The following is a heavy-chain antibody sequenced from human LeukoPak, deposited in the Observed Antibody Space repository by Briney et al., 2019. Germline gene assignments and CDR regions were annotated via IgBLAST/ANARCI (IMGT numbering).Heavy chain of an antibody. D-gene: IGHD6-19*01. CDR2: ISSSSSYI. J-gene: IGHJ4*02. V-gene: IGHV3-21*01. Sequence: GSLRLSCAASGFTFSSYSMNWVRQAPGKGLEWVSSISSSSSYIYYADSVKGRFTISRDNAKNSLYLQMNSLRAEDTAVYYCARFAGRYGYYFDYWGQGTLVTVSS. CDR3: ARFAGRYGYYFDY. CDR1: GFTFSSYS.